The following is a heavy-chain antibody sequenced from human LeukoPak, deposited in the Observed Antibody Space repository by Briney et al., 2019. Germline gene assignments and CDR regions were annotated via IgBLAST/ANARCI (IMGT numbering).Heavy chain of an antibody. J-gene: IGHJ4*02. CDR1: GFTFSSYG. D-gene: IGHD3-22*01. CDR3: ARLRYDSSGRFFDN. CDR2: INSDGRST. V-gene: IGHV3-74*01. Sequence: GGSLRLSCAASGFTFSSYGMHWVRQAPGKGLVWVSRINSDGRSTSYADSVKGRFTISRDNAKNTLYLQMNSLRAEDTAVYYCARLRYDSSGRFFDNWGQGTLVTVSS.